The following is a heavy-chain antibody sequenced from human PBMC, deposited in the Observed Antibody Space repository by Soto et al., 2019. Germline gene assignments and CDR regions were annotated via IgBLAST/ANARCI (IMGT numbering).Heavy chain of an antibody. J-gene: IGHJ5*02. V-gene: IGHV3-30-3*01. CDR2: ISHDGINK. CDR3: ARDMYSSDYFVKWFAP. CDR1: GFSFSSYA. Sequence: QVRLVESGGGVVQPGRSLRLSCTASGFSFSSYAMCWFRQPPGKGLEWVAVISHDGINKHYADSVKGRVTVSRDNSNHSLDLQLNSLRGEDTAMYYCARDMYSSDYFVKWFAPWGQGTLVTVSS. D-gene: IGHD6-19*01.